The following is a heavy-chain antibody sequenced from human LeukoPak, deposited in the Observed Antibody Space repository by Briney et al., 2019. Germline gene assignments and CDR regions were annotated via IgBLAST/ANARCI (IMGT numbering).Heavy chain of an antibody. D-gene: IGHD3-10*01. CDR2: IKQDGSEK. Sequence: PGGPLRLSCAASGFTFSSYWMSWVRQAPGKGLEWVANIKQDGSEKYYVDSVKGRFTISRDNAKNSLYLQMNSLRAEDTAVYYCARIRTTMVRRESSLNYFDYWGQGTLVTVSS. V-gene: IGHV3-7*01. CDR1: GFTFSSYW. J-gene: IGHJ4*02. CDR3: ARIRTTMVRRESSLNYFDY.